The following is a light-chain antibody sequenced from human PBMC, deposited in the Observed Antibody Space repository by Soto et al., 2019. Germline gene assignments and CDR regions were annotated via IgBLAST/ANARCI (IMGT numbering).Light chain of an antibody. CDR3: QEYTPSFTWT. CDR1: QSISDQ. J-gene: IGKJ1*01. Sequence: DIPMTQSPSTLSASVGDRVTITCRASQSISDQLAWYQQKTGRAPEVLIYKASTLESGVPSRFSGNGSGTEFTLTISSLQPDDFATYYCQEYTPSFTWTFGQGTKVEI. V-gene: IGKV1-5*03. CDR2: KAS.